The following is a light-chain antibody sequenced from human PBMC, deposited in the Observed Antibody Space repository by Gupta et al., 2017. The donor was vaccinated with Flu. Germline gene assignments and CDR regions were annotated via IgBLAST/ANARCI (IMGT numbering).Light chain of an antibody. V-gene: IGLV2-8*01. CDR3: SSDAGSYNLV. Sequence: QSALTQPPSASGSPGQSVTISCTGTSSDIGAYNYVSWYQQHPGKAPKLMIYGVSKRPAGVPGRFSGSKAGNTASLTVSGLQAEEDADYYCSSDAGSYNLVFGGGTKLTVL. J-gene: IGLJ2*01. CDR1: SSDIGAYNY. CDR2: GVS.